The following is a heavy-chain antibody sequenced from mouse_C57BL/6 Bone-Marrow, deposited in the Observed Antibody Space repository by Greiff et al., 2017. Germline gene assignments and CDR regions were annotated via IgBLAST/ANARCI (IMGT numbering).Heavy chain of an antibody. CDR2: IRNKANNHAT. CDR3: TYSNY. Sequence: EVQVVESGGGLVQPGGSMKLSCAASGFTFSDAWMDWVRQSPEKGLELVAAIRNKANNHATYYAESVKGRFTISRDDSKSSVYLQMNSLRAEDTGIYYCTYSNYWGQGTTLTVSS. V-gene: IGHV6-6*01. J-gene: IGHJ2*01. D-gene: IGHD2-5*01. CDR1: GFTFSDAW.